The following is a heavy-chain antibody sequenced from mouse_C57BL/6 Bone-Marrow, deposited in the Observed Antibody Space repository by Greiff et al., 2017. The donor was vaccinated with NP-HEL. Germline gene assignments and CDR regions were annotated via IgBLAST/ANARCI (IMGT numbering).Heavy chain of an antibody. CDR3: ERSVCYDGGYYAMDY. J-gene: IGHJ4*01. V-gene: IGHV1-85*01. D-gene: IGHD2-12*01. CDR1: GYTFTSYD. CDR2: INPRDGST. Sequence: QVQLQQSGPELVKPGASVKLSCKASGYTFTSYDINWVKQRPGQGLEWIGRINPRDGSTTYNEKFKGKATLTVDTSSSTAYMQLSSLTSEDSAVYFSERSVCYDGGYYAMDYWGQGTSVTVSS.